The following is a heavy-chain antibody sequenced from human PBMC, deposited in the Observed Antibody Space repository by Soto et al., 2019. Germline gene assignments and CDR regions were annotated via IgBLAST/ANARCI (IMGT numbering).Heavy chain of an antibody. CDR3: ARYDYYYGMDV. V-gene: IGHV1-8*02. Sequence: QVQLVQSGAEVKKPGSSVKVSCKASGGTFSSYAISWVRQAPGQGLEWMGWMNPNSGNTGYAQKFQGRVTMTRNTSISTAYMELSSLRSEDTAVYYCARYDYYYGMDVWGQGTTVTVSS. J-gene: IGHJ6*02. CDR2: MNPNSGNT. CDR1: GGTFSSYA.